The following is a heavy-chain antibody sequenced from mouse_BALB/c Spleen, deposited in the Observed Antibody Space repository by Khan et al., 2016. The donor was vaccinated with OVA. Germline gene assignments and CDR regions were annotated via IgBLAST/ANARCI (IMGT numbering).Heavy chain of an antibody. CDR3: ARSLYYSYGYALDC. CDR1: GYSITSDYV. V-gene: IGHV3-2*02. CDR2: ISSTGST. J-gene: IGHJ4*01. Sequence: EVQLQESGPGLVKPSQSLSLTCTVTGYSITSDYVWNWIRQFPGNKLEWMGYISSTGSTSYNPSLKSRISITRDISKNQFFLQLKSVTTDDTATYYCARSLYYSYGYALDCWGRGTSVTVAS. D-gene: IGHD2-12*01.